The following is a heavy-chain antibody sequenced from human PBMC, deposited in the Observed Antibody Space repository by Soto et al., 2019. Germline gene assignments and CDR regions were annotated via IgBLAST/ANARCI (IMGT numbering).Heavy chain of an antibody. V-gene: IGHV4-59*01. D-gene: IGHD5-12*01. CDR3: ARVDSYSGDDWPIDY. J-gene: IGHJ4*02. CDR1: GGSISSYY. Sequence: PSETLSLTCTVSGGSISSYYWSWIRQPPGKGLEWIGYIYYSGSTNYNPSLKSRVTISVDTSKNQFSLKLSSVTAADTAVYYCARVDSYSGDDWPIDYWGQGTLVTVSS. CDR2: IYYSGST.